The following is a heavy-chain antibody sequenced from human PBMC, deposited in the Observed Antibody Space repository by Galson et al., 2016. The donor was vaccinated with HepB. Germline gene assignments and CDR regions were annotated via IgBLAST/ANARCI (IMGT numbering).Heavy chain of an antibody. D-gene: IGHD1-20*01. J-gene: IGHJ5*01. Sequence: SLRLSCAASGFTFRNYAMSWVRQAPGKGLEWVASISGSGGDTYIADSVEGRVTISRDNAKNTVDLQMRSLKVEDKAVYFCAEGSGRAGYNCVPIESWGHGTLVPVSS. CDR3: AEGSGRAGYNCVPIES. CDR2: ISGSGGDT. V-gene: IGHV3-23*01. CDR1: GFTFRNYA.